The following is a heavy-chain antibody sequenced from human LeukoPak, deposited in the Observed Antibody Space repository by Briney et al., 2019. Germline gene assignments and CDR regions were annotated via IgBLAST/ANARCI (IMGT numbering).Heavy chain of an antibody. V-gene: IGHV3-11*06. J-gene: IGHJ3*02. CDR1: GFTFSDYY. CDR3: ARPTWPYTLYAFDI. CDR2: ISSSSSYI. D-gene: IGHD2-2*02. Sequence: PGGSLRLSCAASGFTFSDYYMSWIRQAPGKGLEWVSSISSSSSYIYYADSVKGRFTISRDNAKNSLYLQMNSLRAEDTAVYYCARPTWPYTLYAFDIWGQGTMVTVSS.